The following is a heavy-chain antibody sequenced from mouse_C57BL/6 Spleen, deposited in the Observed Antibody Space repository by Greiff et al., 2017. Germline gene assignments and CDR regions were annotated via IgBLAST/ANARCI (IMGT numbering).Heavy chain of an antibody. CDR3: ARGAAQAYYFDY. D-gene: IGHD3-2*02. CDR2: IYPGDGDT. Sequence: QVQLKESGAELVKPGASVKISCKASGYAFSSYWMNWVKQRPGKGLEWIGQIYPGDGDTNYNGKFKGKATLTADKSSSTAYMQLSSLTSEDSAVYFCARGAAQAYYFDYWGQGTTLTVSS. V-gene: IGHV1-80*01. CDR1: GYAFSSYW. J-gene: IGHJ2*01.